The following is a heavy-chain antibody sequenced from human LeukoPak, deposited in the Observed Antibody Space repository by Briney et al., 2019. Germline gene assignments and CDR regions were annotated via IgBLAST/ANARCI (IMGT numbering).Heavy chain of an antibody. D-gene: IGHD3-3*01. CDR3: ARYDDF. V-gene: IGHV3-7*05. CDR1: GFTFSDYW. J-gene: IGHJ4*02. CDR2: IQQDGSEK. Sequence: PGGSLRLSCAASGFTFSDYWMSWVRQAPGKGLEWVANIQQDGSEKYYVDSVKGRFTISRDNSRNTLYLQMNSLRAEDTARYYCARYDDFWGQGTLVTVSS.